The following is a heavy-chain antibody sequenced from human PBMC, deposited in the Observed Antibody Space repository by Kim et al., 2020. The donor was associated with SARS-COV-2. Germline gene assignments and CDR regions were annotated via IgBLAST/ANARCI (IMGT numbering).Heavy chain of an antibody. V-gene: IGHV3-23*01. D-gene: IGHD3-3*01. CDR3: AKLEGGASAY. CDR2: ST. J-gene: IGHJ4*02. Sequence: STYYADSVKGRFTISRDNSKSTLYLQMNSLRAEDTGVYYCAKLEGGASAYWGQGTLVTVSS.